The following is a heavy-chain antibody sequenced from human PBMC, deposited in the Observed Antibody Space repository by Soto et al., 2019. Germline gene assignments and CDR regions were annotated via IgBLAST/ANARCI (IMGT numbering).Heavy chain of an antibody. CDR3: ARDMHAGFTDDFAP. CDR2: TSYTGNT. J-gene: IGHJ5*02. V-gene: IGHV4-59*02. D-gene: IGHD1-1*01. Sequence: PSETLSLTCFVSGGSVTSHHWSWNRQFPGQGLEWIAYTSYTGNTNSNPYLPSRVTISLYTSKNQFSLTLTSMTVADTAVYYCARDMHAGFTDDFAPWGQGTLVTVSS. CDR1: GGSVTSHH.